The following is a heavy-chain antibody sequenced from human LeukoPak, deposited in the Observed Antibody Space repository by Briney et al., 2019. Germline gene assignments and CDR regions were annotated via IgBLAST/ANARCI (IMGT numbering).Heavy chain of an antibody. CDR1: GFTFSSYA. Sequence: GGSLRLSCAASGFTFSSYAMSWVRQAPGQGPEWVSAISGSGGSTYYADSVKGRFTISRDNSKNTLYLQMNSLRAEDTAVYYCAKLGIVVVVAATTWFDPWGQGTLVTVSS. J-gene: IGHJ5*02. CDR2: ISGSGGST. CDR3: AKLGIVVVVAATTWFDP. D-gene: IGHD2-15*01. V-gene: IGHV3-23*01.